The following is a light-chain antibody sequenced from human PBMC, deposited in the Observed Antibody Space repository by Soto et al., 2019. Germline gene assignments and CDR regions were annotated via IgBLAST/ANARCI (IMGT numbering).Light chain of an antibody. CDR1: QSVSSSY. CDR2: GAS. CDR3: QQYGSSPLLT. V-gene: IGKV3-20*01. J-gene: IGKJ4*01. Sequence: EIVLTQSPGTLSLSPGERATLSCRASQSVSSSYLAWYQQKPGQAPRLLIYGASSRATGIPDRFSGSGSGIYLTLTISRLEPEDFAVYYWQQYGSSPLLTFGGGTKVEIK.